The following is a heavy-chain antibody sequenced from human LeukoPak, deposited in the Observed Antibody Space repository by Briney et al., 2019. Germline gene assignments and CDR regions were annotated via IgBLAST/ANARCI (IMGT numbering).Heavy chain of an antibody. Sequence: ASVKVSCRASGYTFTSHGINWFRQAPGQGLEWMGWVSGYNGNTDYAQKFQGRVTMTTDRSTNTVYMELRSLRSDDTAVYYCARDWGIAAAGTGWFDPWGQGTLVTVSS. CDR3: ARDWGIAAAGTGWFDP. V-gene: IGHV1-18*01. J-gene: IGHJ5*02. CDR1: GYTFTSHG. CDR2: VSGYNGNT. D-gene: IGHD6-13*01.